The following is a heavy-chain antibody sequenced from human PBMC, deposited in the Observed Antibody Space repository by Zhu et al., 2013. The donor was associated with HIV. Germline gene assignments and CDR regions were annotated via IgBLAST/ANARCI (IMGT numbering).Heavy chain of an antibody. CDR1: GGSFSGYY. V-gene: IGHV4-34*01. CDR3: ASRLLGYCSGGSCYRAFDI. Sequence: QVQLQQWGAGLLKPSETLSLTCAVYGGSFSGYYWSWIRQPPGKGLEWIGEINHSGSTNYNPSLKSRVTISVDTSKNQFSLKLSSVTAADTAVYYCASRLLGYCSGGSCYRAFDIWGQGTMVTVSS. D-gene: IGHD2-15*01. CDR2: INHSGST. J-gene: IGHJ3*02.